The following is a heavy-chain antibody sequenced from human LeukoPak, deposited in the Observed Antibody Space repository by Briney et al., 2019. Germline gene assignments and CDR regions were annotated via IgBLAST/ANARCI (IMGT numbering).Heavy chain of an antibody. CDR1: GGSISSGGYY. J-gene: IGHJ1*01. CDR2: IYYSGST. CDR3: ARGSYYYDSSGPYEGAECFQH. Sequence: SQTLSLTCTVSGGSISSGGYYWSWIRQHPGKGLEWIGYIYYSGSTYYNPSLKSRVTISVDTSKNQSSLKLSSVTAADTAVYYCARGSYYYDSSGPYEGAECFQHWGQGTLVTVSS. V-gene: IGHV4-31*03. D-gene: IGHD3-22*01.